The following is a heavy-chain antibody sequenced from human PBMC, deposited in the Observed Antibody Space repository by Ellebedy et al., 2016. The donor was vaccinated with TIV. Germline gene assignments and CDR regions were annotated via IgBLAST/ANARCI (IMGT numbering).Heavy chain of an antibody. Sequence: GGSLRLXCAASGFTFSGSAMHWVRQASGKGLEWVGRIRSKTNSYATAYAASVKGRFTISRDDSKNTAYLQMSSLKTEDTAVYYCTTGRSDYYHYYGMDVWGQGTTVTVSS. J-gene: IGHJ6*02. CDR2: IRSKTNSYAT. CDR1: GFTFSGSA. CDR3: TTGRSDYYHYYGMDV. V-gene: IGHV3-73*01.